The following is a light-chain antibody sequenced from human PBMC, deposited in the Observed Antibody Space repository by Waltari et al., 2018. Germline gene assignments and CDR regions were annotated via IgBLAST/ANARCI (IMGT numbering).Light chain of an antibody. V-gene: IGKV1-5*03. CDR2: KAS. CDR3: QQYRIFPFT. CDR1: QTVFSW. Sequence: DIQMTQSPSTLSASVGDRVTITCRASQTVFSWLAWYQQKPGKSPNLLISKASGLESGVPSRFSGSGSGTEFTLTISSLQPDDPATYYCQQYRIFPFTFGGGSKVEVK. J-gene: IGKJ4*01.